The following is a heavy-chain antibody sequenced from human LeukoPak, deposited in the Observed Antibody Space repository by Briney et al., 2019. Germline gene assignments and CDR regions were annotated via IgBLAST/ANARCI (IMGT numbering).Heavy chain of an antibody. V-gene: IGHV3-7*01. Sequence: GGSPRLSCATSGFTFSRHWMSWVRQAPGKGPEWVANIKQDGSERYYVHSVKGRFTISRDNAKNTLYLQMNSLRAEDTAVYYCARDGGHSTDLDYWGQGILVTVSS. J-gene: IGHJ4*02. CDR1: GFTFSRHW. CDR3: ARDGGHSTDLDY. CDR2: IKQDGSER. D-gene: IGHD2-8*02.